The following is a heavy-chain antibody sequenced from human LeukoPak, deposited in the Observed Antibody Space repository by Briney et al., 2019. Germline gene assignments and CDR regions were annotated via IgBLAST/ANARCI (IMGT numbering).Heavy chain of an antibody. Sequence: PGRSLRLSCAAPGFTFSSYAMHWVRQAPGKGLEWVAVISYDGSNKYYADSVKGRFTISRDNSKSTLYLQMNSLRAEDTAVYYCAREGAIFGVVIIDYYYGMDVWGQGTTVTVSS. CDR2: ISYDGSNK. CDR3: AREGAIFGVVIIDYYYGMDV. V-gene: IGHV3-30-3*01. J-gene: IGHJ6*02. CDR1: GFTFSSYA. D-gene: IGHD3-3*01.